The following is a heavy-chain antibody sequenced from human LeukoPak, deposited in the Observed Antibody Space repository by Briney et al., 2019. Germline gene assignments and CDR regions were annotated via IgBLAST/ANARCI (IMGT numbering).Heavy chain of an antibody. CDR1: GFTFDDYA. CDR3: ANLTIAAYDY. V-gene: IGHV3-43*02. J-gene: IGHJ4*02. CDR2: ISGDGGST. Sequence: GGSLRLSCAASGFTFDDYAMHWVRQAPGKGLEWVSLISGDGGSTYYADSVKGRFTISRDNSKNSLYLQMNSLRTEGTALYYCANLTIAAYDYWGQGTLVTVSS. D-gene: IGHD3-3*01.